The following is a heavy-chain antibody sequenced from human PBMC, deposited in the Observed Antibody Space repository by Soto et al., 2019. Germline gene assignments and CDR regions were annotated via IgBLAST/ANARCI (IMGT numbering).Heavy chain of an antibody. Sequence: ASVKVSCKASGFTFTSSAVQWVGQARGQRREWIGWIVVGGGNTNYAQKFQERVTSTRNMSTSTAHMELSSLRSEDTAVYYCAAGGWQQLTNYYCGMDVWGQGTTVTVSS. D-gene: IGHD6-13*01. CDR3: AAGGWQQLTNYYCGMDV. CDR2: IVVGGGNT. V-gene: IGHV1-58*01. CDR1: GFTFTSSA. J-gene: IGHJ6*02.